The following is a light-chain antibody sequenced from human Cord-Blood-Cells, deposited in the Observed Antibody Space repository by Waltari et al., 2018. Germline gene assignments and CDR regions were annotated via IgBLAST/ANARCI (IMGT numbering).Light chain of an antibody. V-gene: IGKV1-17*01. CDR1: QGIRND. Sequence: DIQMTQSPSSLSASVGDRVTITCRASQGIRNDLGWYQQKPGKAHKRLISAASSLQKGVPSMFSGSGSGIEFALTNSSLQPEDLATYYCLQHNSYADSFGQGTKLEIK. CDR2: AAS. J-gene: IGKJ2*03. CDR3: LQHNSYADS.